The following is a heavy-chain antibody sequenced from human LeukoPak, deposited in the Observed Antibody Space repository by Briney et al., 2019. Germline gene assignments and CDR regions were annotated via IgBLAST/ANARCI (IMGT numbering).Heavy chain of an antibody. CDR1: GFTFSDYY. D-gene: IGHD3-22*01. Sequence: PGGSLRPSCAASGFTFSDYYMSWIRQAPGKGLEWVSYISSSGSTIYYADSVKGRFTISRDNAKNSLYLQMNSLRAEDTAVYYCATRDLYYYDSSGYYPFGYWGQGTLVTVSS. J-gene: IGHJ4*02. V-gene: IGHV3-11*04. CDR2: ISSSGSTI. CDR3: ATRDLYYYDSSGYYPFGY.